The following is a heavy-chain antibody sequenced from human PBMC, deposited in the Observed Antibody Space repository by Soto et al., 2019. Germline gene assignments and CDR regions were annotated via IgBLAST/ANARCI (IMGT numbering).Heavy chain of an antibody. CDR1: GASISTSNYY. Sequence: SETLSLTCTVSGASISTSNYYWGWIRQPPGKGLEWIGTIYYTGKIYYNPSLKSRVTISIDTSKKQFSLNLSSVTAADTAVYYCARPSGAFGWFDPWGQGTLVTVSS. J-gene: IGHJ5*02. V-gene: IGHV4-39*01. CDR3: ARPSGAFGWFDP. CDR2: IYYTGKI. D-gene: IGHD3-10*01.